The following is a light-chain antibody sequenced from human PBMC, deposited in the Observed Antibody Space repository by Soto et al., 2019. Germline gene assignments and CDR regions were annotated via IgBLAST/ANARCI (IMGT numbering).Light chain of an antibody. V-gene: IGLV2-14*03. CDR2: DVT. CDR1: SSDVGGYNY. Sequence: QSELKQPVSGSGSPGRSIPITRNGTSSDVGGYNYVSWYQHHPGKAPKLIIYDVTNRPSGVSNPFSGSKSGNTASLTISGLQPEDEADYYCSSYTTSNTRQIVFGTGTKVTVL. J-gene: IGLJ1*01. CDR3: SSYTTSNTRQIV.